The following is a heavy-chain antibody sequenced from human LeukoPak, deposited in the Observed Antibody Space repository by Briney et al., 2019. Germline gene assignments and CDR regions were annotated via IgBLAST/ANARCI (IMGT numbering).Heavy chain of an antibody. V-gene: IGHV4-39*07. J-gene: IGHJ6*03. CDR1: GGSISSSSYY. Sequence: SETLSLTCTVSGGSISSSSYYWGWIRQPPGKGLEWIGSIYYSGSTYYNPSLKSRVTISVDTSKNQFSLKLSSVTAADTAVYYCHSSSPTPHYMDVWGKGTTVTVSS. D-gene: IGHD6-13*01. CDR2: IYYSGST. CDR3: HSSSPTPHYMDV.